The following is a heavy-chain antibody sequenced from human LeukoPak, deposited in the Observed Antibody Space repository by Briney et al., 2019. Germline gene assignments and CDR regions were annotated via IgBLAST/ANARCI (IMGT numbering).Heavy chain of an antibody. J-gene: IGHJ4*02. D-gene: IGHD5-18*01. CDR2: IIPILGIA. V-gene: IGHV1-69*04. CDR3: ARDRIDTAKSRTFDY. Sequence: SVKVSCKASGGTFSSYAISWVRQAPGQGLEWMGRIIPILGIANYAQKFQGRVTITTDKSTSTAYMELSSLRSEDTAVYYCARDRIDTAKSRTFDYWGQGTLVTVSS. CDR1: GGTFSSYA.